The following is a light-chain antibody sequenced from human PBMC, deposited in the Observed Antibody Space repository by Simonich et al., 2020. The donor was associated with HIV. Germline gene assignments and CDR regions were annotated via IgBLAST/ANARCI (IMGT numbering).Light chain of an antibody. CDR1: NIGRKS. V-gene: IGLV3-21*04. CDR3: QVWDSSSDHAV. CDR2: DDS. Sequence: SYVLTQPPSVSVAPGKTARIPCGGNNIGRKSVDWYQQKPGQAPVVVIYDDSDRPSGIPERFSGSSSRNTATLTISWVEDGDEADYYCQVWDSSSDHAVFGGGTQLTVL. J-gene: IGLJ7*01.